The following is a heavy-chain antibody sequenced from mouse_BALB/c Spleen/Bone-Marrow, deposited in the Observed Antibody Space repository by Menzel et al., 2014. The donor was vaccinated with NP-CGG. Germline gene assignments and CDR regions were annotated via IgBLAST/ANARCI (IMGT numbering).Heavy chain of an antibody. CDR3: ARGLYGNYGE. CDR1: GYIFSSYW. CDR2: ILPGSGRA. Sequence: QVQLQQSGAELMKPGASVKISCKATGYIFSSYWIEWIKQRPGRGLEWVGEILPGSGRAYYNENFKGKATFTADTSSNTAYMQLSSLTSEDSAVYYCARGLYGNYGEWGQGASVTVSS. J-gene: IGHJ4*01. D-gene: IGHD2-1*01. V-gene: IGHV1-9*01.